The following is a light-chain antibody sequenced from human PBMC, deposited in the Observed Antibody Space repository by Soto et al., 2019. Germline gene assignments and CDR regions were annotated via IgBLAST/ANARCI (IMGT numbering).Light chain of an antibody. CDR1: SSNIGNNY. CDR2: DNN. CDR3: GTWDSSLSAGV. V-gene: IGLV1-51*01. J-gene: IGLJ3*02. Sequence: QSVLTQTHSVSAAPGQKVTISCSGSSSNIGNNYVSWYQQLPGTAPKLLIYDNNKRPSGIPDRFSGSKSGTSATLGITGLQTGDEADYYCGTWDSSLSAGVFGGGTKQTVL.